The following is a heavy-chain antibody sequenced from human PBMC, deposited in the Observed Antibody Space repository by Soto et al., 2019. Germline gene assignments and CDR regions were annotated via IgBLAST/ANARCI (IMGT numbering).Heavy chain of an antibody. J-gene: IGHJ3*02. CDR3: ARSHDYGPFDI. V-gene: IGHV3-33*01. CDR1: GFTFSSYG. CDR2: IWYDGSNK. Sequence: QVQLVESGGGVVQPGRSLRLSCAASGFTFSSYGMHWVRQAPGKVLEWVAVIWYDGSNKYYADSVKGRFTISRDNSKNTVYLQMNSLRAEDTAVYYCARSHDYGPFDIWGQGRMVTVSS. D-gene: IGHD4-17*01.